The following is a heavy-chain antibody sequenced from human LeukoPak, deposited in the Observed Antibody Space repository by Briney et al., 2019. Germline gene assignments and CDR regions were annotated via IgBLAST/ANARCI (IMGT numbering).Heavy chain of an antibody. CDR1: GGSFSNYY. J-gene: IGHJ4*02. CDR3: ARSRPYGDLDY. Sequence: SETLSLTCAVYGGSFSNYYWSWIRQPPGKGLEWIGEINHSGSTNYNPSLRSRVTISVDTSKNQFSLKLSSVTAADTAVYYCARSRPYGDLDYWGQGTLVTVSS. D-gene: IGHD4-17*01. V-gene: IGHV4-34*01. CDR2: INHSGST.